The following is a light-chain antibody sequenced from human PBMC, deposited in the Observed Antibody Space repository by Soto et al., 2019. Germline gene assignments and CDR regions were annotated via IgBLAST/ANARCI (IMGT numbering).Light chain of an antibody. CDR1: QSVSIY. CDR3: QQRSNWPPEIT. V-gene: IGKV3-11*01. CDR2: DVF. Sequence: IVFTQSACALSLSPGERATLSCRASQSVSIYLAWYQQKPGQAHRLLIYDVFNRATGIPARFSGSGSGTDFTLTISSLEPEDFAVYYCQQRSNWPPEITFGQGTRLENK. J-gene: IGKJ5*01.